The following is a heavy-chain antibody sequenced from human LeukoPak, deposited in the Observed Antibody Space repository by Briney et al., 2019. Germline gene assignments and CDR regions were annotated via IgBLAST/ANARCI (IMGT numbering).Heavy chain of an antibody. CDR2: INPNSGGT. V-gene: IGHV1-2*02. Sequence: GASVKVSCKTSGYTFTGHYIHWVRQAPGQGLEWMGWINPNSGGTDYAQKFQGRVTMTRDTSISTAYMELSRLTSDDTAVYYCAGLSGYDPYYFDYWGQGTLVAVSS. J-gene: IGHJ4*02. D-gene: IGHD5-12*01. CDR3: AGLSGYDPYYFDY. CDR1: GYTFTGHY.